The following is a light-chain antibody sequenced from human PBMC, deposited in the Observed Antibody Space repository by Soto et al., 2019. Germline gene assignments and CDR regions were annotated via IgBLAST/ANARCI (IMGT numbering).Light chain of an antibody. V-gene: IGLV3-21*04. CDR2: SDP. J-gene: IGLJ2*01. Sequence: SYELTQPPSVSVAPGKTARISCGGNKIGSKSVHWYQRKPGQAPVLVIYSDPDLPSVLPERFSGSNSGNTATLTISRVEAGDEAAYYCQVWDSSCAPVVFRGGTQLTVL. CDR1: KIGSKS. CDR3: QVWDSSCAPVV.